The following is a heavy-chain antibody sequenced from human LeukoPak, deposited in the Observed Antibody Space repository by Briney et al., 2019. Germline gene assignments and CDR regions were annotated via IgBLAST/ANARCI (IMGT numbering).Heavy chain of an antibody. CDR1: GFTFSSYS. V-gene: IGHV3-33*08. J-gene: IGHJ4*02. D-gene: IGHD3-10*01. CDR2: IWSDGSNK. CDR3: ARELFSSGSCPDG. Sequence: GGSLRLSCAASGFTFSSYSMNWVRQAPGKGLEWVALIWSDGSNKYYAGSVKGRITISRDNSKNTVYLQMNSLRAEDTAVYYCARELFSSGSCPDGWGQGTLVTVSS.